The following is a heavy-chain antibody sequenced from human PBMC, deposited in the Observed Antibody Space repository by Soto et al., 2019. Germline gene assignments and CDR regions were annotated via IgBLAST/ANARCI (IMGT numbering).Heavy chain of an antibody. D-gene: IGHD2-15*01. V-gene: IGHV1-69*12. J-gene: IGHJ5*02. CDR3: ARGEYCSGGSCLRWFDP. Sequence: QVQLVQSGAEVKKPGSSVKVSCKASGGTFSSYAISWVRQAPGQGLEWMGGIIPIFGTANYAQKFQGRVTITADESTSTADMELSSLRSEDTAVYYCARGEYCSGGSCLRWFDPWGQGTLVTVSS. CDR2: IIPIFGTA. CDR1: GGTFSSYA.